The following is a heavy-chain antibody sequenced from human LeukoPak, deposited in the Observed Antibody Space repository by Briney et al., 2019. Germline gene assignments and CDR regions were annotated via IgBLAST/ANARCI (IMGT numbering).Heavy chain of an antibody. D-gene: IGHD3-3*01. Sequence: GGSLRLSCAASGFTFSNYGLSWVRQAPGKGLEWVSGITGSGGSTYYADSVKGRFTISRDNSKNTPYLQMNSLRAEDTAIYYCARDERLLSFLKWGQGTLVTVSS. V-gene: IGHV3-23*01. CDR3: ARDERLLSFLK. CDR1: GFTFSNYG. CDR2: ITGSGGST. J-gene: IGHJ4*02.